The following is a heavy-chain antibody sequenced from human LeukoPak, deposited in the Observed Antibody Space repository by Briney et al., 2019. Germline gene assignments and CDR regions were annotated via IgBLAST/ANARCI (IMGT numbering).Heavy chain of an antibody. Sequence: GGSLRLSCAASGFTFVSYAMSWVRQAPGKGLEWVSAISGGGYNTYYADSVRGRFTISRDNSRNTLYLQMNSLRAEDTAVYYCARGVPYDSWSGPHYSDYWGQGTLVTVSS. J-gene: IGHJ4*02. CDR3: ARGVPYDSWSGPHYSDY. CDR2: ISGGGYNT. V-gene: IGHV3-23*01. D-gene: IGHD3-3*01. CDR1: GFTFVSYA.